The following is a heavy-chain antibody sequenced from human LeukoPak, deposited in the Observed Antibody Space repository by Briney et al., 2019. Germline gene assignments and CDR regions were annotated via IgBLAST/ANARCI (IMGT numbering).Heavy chain of an antibody. J-gene: IGHJ4*02. CDR1: GFTFSRYT. Sequence: PGGSLRLSCAASGFTFSRYTMHWVRQAPGTGLEYVSAISSDGGGTYYADSVKGRFTISRDNFKNTLHLQMGSLRPDDMAMYYCARAGYCSGGSCYLDNWGQGTLVTVSS. D-gene: IGHD2-15*01. V-gene: IGHV3-64*02. CDR3: ARAGYCSGGSCYLDN. CDR2: ISSDGGGT.